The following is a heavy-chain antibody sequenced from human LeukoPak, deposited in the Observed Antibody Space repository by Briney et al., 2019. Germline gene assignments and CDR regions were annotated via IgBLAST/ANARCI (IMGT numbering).Heavy chain of an antibody. CDR3: AKGDVVTAIFPLDY. CDR2: ISGSGGTT. Sequence: PGGSLRLSCAASGFTFSNHAMMWVRQAPGKGLEWVSGISGSGGTTYYADSVQGRFTISRDNSKKTLFLQMSSLRAEDTAVYYCAKGDVVTAIFPLDYWGQGTLVIVSS. J-gene: IGHJ4*02. D-gene: IGHD5-12*01. V-gene: IGHV3-23*01. CDR1: GFTFSNHA.